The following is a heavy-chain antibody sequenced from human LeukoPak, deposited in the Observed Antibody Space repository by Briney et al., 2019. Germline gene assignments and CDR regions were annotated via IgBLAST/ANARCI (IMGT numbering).Heavy chain of an antibody. CDR1: GFTFSSYS. V-gene: IGHV3-21*01. Sequence: PGGSLRLSCAASGFTFSSYSMNWVRQAPGNGLEWVSSISSSSSYIHYADSVKGRFTISRDNAKNSLYLQMNSLRAEDTAVYYCASTLCNDDNCYFDYYYYMDVWGKGTTVTISS. D-gene: IGHD2-15*01. CDR2: ISSSSSYI. CDR3: ASTLCNDDNCYFDYYYYMDV. J-gene: IGHJ6*03.